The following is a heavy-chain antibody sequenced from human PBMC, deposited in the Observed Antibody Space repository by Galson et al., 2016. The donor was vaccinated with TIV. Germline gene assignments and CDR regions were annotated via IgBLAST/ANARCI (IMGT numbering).Heavy chain of an antibody. CDR2: IDWDDDK. D-gene: IGHD3-22*01. V-gene: IGHV2-70*11. Sequence: PALVKPTQTLTLTCTFSGFSLNTDGMCVNWIRRPPGKALEWLARIDWDDDKSYTSSLKTRLTISKDTSKNQVVLTMTNMDPVDTATYYCARISGYYDSSGHYIPRSFDYWGQGTLVTVSS. CDR1: GFSLNTDGMC. J-gene: IGHJ4*02. CDR3: ARISGYYDSSGHYIPRSFDY.